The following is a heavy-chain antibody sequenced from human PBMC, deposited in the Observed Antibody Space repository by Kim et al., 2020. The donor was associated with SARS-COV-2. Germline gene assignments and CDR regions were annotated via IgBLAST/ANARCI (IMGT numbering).Heavy chain of an antibody. CDR1: GFTFSRYA. V-gene: IGHV3-23*01. CDR3: AKDLSSSWYAFFFDC. D-gene: IGHD6-13*01. Sequence: GGSLRLSCAASGFTFSRYAMSWVRQAPGKGLEWVSAISGSGGSTYYADSVKGRFTISRDNSKNTLYLQMNSLRAEDTAVYYCAKDLSSSWYAFFFDCWGQGALVTLSS. J-gene: IGHJ4*02. CDR2: ISGSGGST.